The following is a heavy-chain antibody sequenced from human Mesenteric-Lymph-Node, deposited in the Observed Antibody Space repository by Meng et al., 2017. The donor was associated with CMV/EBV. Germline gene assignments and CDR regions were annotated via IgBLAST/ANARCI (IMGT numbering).Heavy chain of an antibody. J-gene: IGHJ4*02. V-gene: IGHV3-30*02. CDR3: ARGGDDFWSGYPLNYYFDY. Sequence: GGSLRLSCAASGFTFSSYGMHWVRQAPGKGLEWVAFIRYDGSNKYYADSVKGRFTISRDNAKNSLYLQMNSLRAEDTAVYYCARGGDDFWSGYPLNYYFDYWGQGTLVTVSS. CDR1: GFTFSSYG. D-gene: IGHD3-3*01. CDR2: IRYDGSNK.